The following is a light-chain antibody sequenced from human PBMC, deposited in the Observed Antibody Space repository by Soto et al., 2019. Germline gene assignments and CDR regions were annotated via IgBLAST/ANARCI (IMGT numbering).Light chain of an antibody. CDR2: DAS. Sequence: EIVLTQSPATLSLSPGGRATLSCRVSQSVSSYLAWYQQKPGQAPRLLIYDASNRATGIPARFSGSGSGTDFTLTISSLEPEDFAVYYCQQRSNWPRTFGQGTKVDIK. CDR3: QQRSNWPRT. V-gene: IGKV3-11*01. J-gene: IGKJ1*01. CDR1: QSVSSY.